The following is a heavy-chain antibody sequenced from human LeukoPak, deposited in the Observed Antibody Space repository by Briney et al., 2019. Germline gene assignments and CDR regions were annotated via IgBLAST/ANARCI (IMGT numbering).Heavy chain of an antibody. CDR3: APHHNWNYFWFDP. J-gene: IGHJ5*02. D-gene: IGHD1-7*01. Sequence: QAGGSLRLSCLTSGFTFCTNAMSWVRQAPGKGLEWVANIKQDGSEKYYVDSVKGRFTISRDNAKNSLYLQMNSLRAEDTAVYYCAPHHNWNYFWFDPWGQGTLVTVSS. V-gene: IGHV3-7*03. CDR1: GFTFCTNA. CDR2: IKQDGSEK.